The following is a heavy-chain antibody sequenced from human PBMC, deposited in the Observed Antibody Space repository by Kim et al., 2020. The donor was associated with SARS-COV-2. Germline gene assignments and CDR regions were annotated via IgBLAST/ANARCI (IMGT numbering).Heavy chain of an antibody. J-gene: IGHJ3*01. D-gene: IGHD1-26*01. Sequence: GGSLRLSCAASGFVFTTYSVNWVRQAPGKGLEWLSYFSSTGDATYYADSVKGRFTISRDTAKNSLYLQMNSLRVEDTAVYYCARVVGTTTPQGAFDVWGQGTMVTVSS. CDR3: ARVVGTTTPQGAFDV. CDR2: FSSTGDAT. V-gene: IGHV3-48*04. CDR1: GFVFTTYS.